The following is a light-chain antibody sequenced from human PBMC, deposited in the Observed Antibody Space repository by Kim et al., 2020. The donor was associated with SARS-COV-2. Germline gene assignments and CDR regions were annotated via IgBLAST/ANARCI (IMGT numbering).Light chain of an antibody. CDR2: SNN. Sequence: GQSVTTSCSGSSSNIGSRIVTWYQQLPGTAPKLLISSNNQRPSGVPDRFSGSKSGTSGSLAISGLQSEDEADYYCAAWDGSLNGYVFGTGTKVTVL. CDR3: AAWDGSLNGYV. CDR1: SSNIGSRI. V-gene: IGLV1-44*01. J-gene: IGLJ1*01.